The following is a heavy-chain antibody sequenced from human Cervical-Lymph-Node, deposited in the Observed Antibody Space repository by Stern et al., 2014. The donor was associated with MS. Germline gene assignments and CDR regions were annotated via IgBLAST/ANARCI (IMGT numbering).Heavy chain of an antibody. D-gene: IGHD5-12*01. V-gene: IGHV2-5*02. J-gene: IGHJ6*02. CDR1: GLSLSTSGVG. CDR2: IYWDDDK. CDR3: AHSQGRVANYGMDV. Sequence: ESGPTLVKPTQTLTLTCTFSGLSLSTSGVGVGWIRQPPGKALEWLALIYWDDDKRHSPSLKSRLTITKDNLQKHAGPTMTNMDPVDTATYYCAHSQGRVANYGMDVWGQGTTVTVSS.